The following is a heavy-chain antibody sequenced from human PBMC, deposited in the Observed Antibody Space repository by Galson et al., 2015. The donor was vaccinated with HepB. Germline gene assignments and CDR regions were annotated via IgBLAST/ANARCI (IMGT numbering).Heavy chain of an antibody. CDR2: ISYDGGTK. V-gene: IGHV3-30*03. J-gene: IGHJ3*02. CDR3: ARVVVPAATLDAFDI. Sequence: SLRPSCAASGFTFSSYGMHWVRQAPGKGLEWVAVISYDGGTKYYGDSVRGRFTISRDSSKNTLYLQMNSLRAEDTAVYYCARVVVPAATLDAFDIWGQGTMVTVSS. CDR1: GFTFSSYG. D-gene: IGHD2-2*01.